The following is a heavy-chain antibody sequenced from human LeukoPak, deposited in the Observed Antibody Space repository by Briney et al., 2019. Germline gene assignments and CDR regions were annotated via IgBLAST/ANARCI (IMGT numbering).Heavy chain of an antibody. CDR2: VRNKANSYTT. Sequence: QPGGSLRLSCAASGFTFSDHYMDWVRQAPGKGLEWVGRVRNKANSYTTDFAASMKGRFTISRDDSKKSLYLQMNNLKTEDAALYYCVRVKSGGAFGIWGPGTMVTVSS. CDR1: GFTFSDHY. V-gene: IGHV3-72*01. J-gene: IGHJ3*02. CDR3: VRVKSGGAFGI. D-gene: IGHD5-12*01.